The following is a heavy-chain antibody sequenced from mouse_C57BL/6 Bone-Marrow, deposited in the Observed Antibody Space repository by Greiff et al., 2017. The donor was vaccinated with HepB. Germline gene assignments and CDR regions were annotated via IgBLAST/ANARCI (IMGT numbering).Heavy chain of an antibody. Sequence: EVQGVESGGGLVKPGGSLKLSCAASGFTFSSYTMSWVRQTPEKRLEWVATISGGGGNTYYPDSVKGRFTISRDNAKNTLYLQMSSLRSEDTALYYCARPSTVVAKDYYFDVWGTGTTVTVSS. CDR1: GFTFSSYT. D-gene: IGHD1-1*01. CDR2: ISGGGGNT. V-gene: IGHV5-9*01. CDR3: ARPSTVVAKDYYFDV. J-gene: IGHJ1*03.